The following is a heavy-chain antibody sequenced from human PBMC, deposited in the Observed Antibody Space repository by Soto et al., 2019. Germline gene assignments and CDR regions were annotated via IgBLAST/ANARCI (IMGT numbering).Heavy chain of an antibody. V-gene: IGHV4-39*01. D-gene: IGHD2-21*02. CDR3: ARQRTTVVTQAYFDH. Sequence: PSETLSLTCILAGEFISSSSYYLGWIRQPPGKGLEWIGSIYYSGRTYHNPSFKSRVTISIDTSKNQFSLKLSSVTATDTAVYYCARQRTTVVTQAYFDHWGQGALVTVSS. CDR1: GEFISSSSYY. CDR2: IYYSGRT. J-gene: IGHJ4*02.